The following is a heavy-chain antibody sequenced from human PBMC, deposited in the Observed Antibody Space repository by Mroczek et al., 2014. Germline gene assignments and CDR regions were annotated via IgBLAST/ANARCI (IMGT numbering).Heavy chain of an antibody. CDR2: IKQDGSEK. Sequence: VQLVESGGGLVQPGGSLRLSCAASGFTFSSYWMSWVRQAPGKGLEWVANIKQDGSEKYYVDSVKGRFTISRDNAKNSLYLQMNSLRAEDTAVYYCARDLSSSSWTRERFFDIWAKGQWSPSLQ. CDR1: GFTFSSYW. CDR3: ARDLSSSSWTRERFFDI. V-gene: IGHV3-7*01. J-gene: IGHJ3*02. D-gene: IGHD6-13*01.